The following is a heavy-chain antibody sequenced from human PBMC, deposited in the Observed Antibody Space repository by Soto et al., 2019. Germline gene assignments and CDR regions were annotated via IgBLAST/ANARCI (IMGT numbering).Heavy chain of an antibody. CDR2: INHSGSP. CDR1: GGSFSGYY. CDR3: GRELISRRIGYSSRWCLDY. Sequence: TSETLSLTCAVYGGSFSGYYWGWIRPPPGKGLERTGEINHSGSPNSHPSLKRRVTISAETSKNPFSLKLSSVTAAATAVYYFGRELISRRIGYSSRWCLDYWGQGTLVTFSS. J-gene: IGHJ4*02. V-gene: IGHV4-34*01. D-gene: IGHD6-13*01.